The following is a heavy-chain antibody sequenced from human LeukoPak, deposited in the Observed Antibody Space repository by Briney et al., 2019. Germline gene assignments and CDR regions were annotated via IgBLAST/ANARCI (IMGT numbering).Heavy chain of an antibody. CDR3: ATRGPTGWFDP. Sequence: SETLSLTCAVYGGSFSGYYWSWIRQPPGKGLEWIGEINHSGGTNYNPSLKSRVTISVDTSKNQFSLKLSSVTAADTAVYYCATRGPTGWFDPWGQGTLVTVSS. J-gene: IGHJ5*02. CDR1: GGSFSGYY. D-gene: IGHD4-17*01. CDR2: INHSGGT. V-gene: IGHV4-34*01.